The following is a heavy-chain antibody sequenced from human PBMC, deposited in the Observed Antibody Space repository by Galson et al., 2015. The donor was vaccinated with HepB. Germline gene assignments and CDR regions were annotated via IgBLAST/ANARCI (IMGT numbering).Heavy chain of an antibody. CDR1: GFTFSSYA. Sequence: SLRLSCAASGFTFSSYAMHWVRRAPGKGLEWVAVISYDGGNKYYADSVKGRFTISRDNSKSTLYLQMNSLRTEDTAVYYCAREDYWGQGTLVTVSS. J-gene: IGHJ4*02. CDR3: AREDY. V-gene: IGHV3-30-3*01. CDR2: ISYDGGNK.